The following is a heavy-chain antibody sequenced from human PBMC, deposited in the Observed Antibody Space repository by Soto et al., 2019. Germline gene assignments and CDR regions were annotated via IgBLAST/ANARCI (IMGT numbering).Heavy chain of an antibody. CDR1: GFTFSSFW. CDR2: IKQDGSEK. V-gene: IGHV3-7*04. J-gene: IGHJ4*02. Sequence: GGSLRLSCADSGFTFSSFWMSWVRQAPGKGLEWVANIKQDGSEKYYVDSAKGRFTISRDNAKNSLYLQLNSLRAEDTAVYYCAREGWSTGRYYFDNWGQGTLVTVSS. CDR3: AREGWSTGRYYFDN. D-gene: IGHD6-19*01.